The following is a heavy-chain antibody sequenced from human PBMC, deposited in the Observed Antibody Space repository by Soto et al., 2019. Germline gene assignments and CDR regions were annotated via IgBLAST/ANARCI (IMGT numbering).Heavy chain of an antibody. V-gene: IGHV4-59*01. CDR3: ARGYYDSNGESNTFDI. J-gene: IGHJ3*02. CDR2: VYYSGST. CDR1: GASISSSY. Sequence: QVQLQESGPGLVKPSETLSLTCTVSGASISSSYWSWIRQSPGKGLEWIGYVYYSGSTKYNPSLKSRVTISVDTSKNQFSLKLSSVTAADTAVYYCARGYYDSNGESNTFDIWGQGTMVTVSS. D-gene: IGHD3-22*01.